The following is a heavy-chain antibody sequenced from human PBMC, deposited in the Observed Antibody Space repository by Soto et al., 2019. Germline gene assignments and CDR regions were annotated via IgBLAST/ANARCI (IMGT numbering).Heavy chain of an antibody. D-gene: IGHD3-9*01. CDR3: ARHAMRYFDWLAPGGWFDP. V-gene: IGHV4-39*01. CDR1: ARSVTRSSYY. J-gene: IGHJ5*02. CDR2: IYYSGST. Sequence: SETLSLTCPVSARSVTRSSYYWGRLRQPPGKGREWIGSIYYSGSTYYIPTLKSRVTISGDTTKNQFYLKLSSVTAADTAVYYCARHAMRYFDWLAPGGWFDPWGQGTLVTVSS.